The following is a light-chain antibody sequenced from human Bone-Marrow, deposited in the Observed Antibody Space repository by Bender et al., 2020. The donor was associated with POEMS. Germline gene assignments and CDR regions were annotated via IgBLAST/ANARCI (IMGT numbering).Light chain of an antibody. Sequence: QSALTQPPSASGSPGQSVTISCTGTASDVGGYAYVSWYQKHPGKSPKLVIYGVTKRPSGVPDRFSGSKSGNTASLTVSGLQVEDEADYYCSSYAGINTFIFGGGTRLTVL. CDR1: ASDVGGYAY. CDR3: SSYAGINTFI. J-gene: IGLJ2*01. V-gene: IGLV2-8*01. CDR2: GVT.